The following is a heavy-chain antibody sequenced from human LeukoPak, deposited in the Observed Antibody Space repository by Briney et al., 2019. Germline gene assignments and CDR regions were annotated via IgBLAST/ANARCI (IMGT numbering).Heavy chain of an antibody. J-gene: IGHJ4*02. CDR3: ATRYYDSGSYRSLFDY. CDR2: FDAEDGET. V-gene: IGHV1-24*01. CDR1: GYTLTELS. Sequence: ASVTVSCKVSGYTLTELSMHWVRQTPGKGLEWMGGFDAEDGETFYAQKFQGRVTMTEDTSTDTAYMELSGLKSEDTAVYYSATRYYDSGSYRSLFDYWGQGTLVTVSS. D-gene: IGHD3-10*01.